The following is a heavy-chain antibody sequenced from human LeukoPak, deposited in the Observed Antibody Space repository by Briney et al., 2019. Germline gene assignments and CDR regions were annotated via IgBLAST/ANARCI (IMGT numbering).Heavy chain of an antibody. V-gene: IGHV3-48*01. Sequence: PGRSLRLSCAASGFTFTHYSINWVRQAPGKGLEWVSYISSSSSTLYYADSVKGRFTISRGNAKNSLYLQMNSLRAEDTAVYYCARGLYGSGKYYFDYWGQGTLVTVSS. CDR3: ARGLYGSGKYYFDY. CDR2: ISSSSSTL. J-gene: IGHJ4*02. CDR1: GFTFTHYS. D-gene: IGHD3-10*01.